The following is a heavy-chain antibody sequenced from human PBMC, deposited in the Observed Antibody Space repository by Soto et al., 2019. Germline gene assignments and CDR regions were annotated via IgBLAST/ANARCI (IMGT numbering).Heavy chain of an antibody. Sequence: GSLRLSCAASGFTFSSYGMHWVRQAPGKGLEWVAVIWYDGSNKYYADSVKGRFTISRDNSKNTLYLQMNSLRAEDTAVYYCARDALGKPHGNIAVAGTFDYWGQGTLVTVSS. CDR1: GFTFSSYG. CDR3: ARDALGKPHGNIAVAGTFDY. D-gene: IGHD6-19*01. J-gene: IGHJ4*02. V-gene: IGHV3-33*01. CDR2: IWYDGSNK.